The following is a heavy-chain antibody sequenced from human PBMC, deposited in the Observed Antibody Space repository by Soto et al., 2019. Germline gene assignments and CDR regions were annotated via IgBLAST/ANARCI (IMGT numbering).Heavy chain of an antibody. CDR3: AINADY. CDR1: GGSVSRYY. D-gene: IGHD2-2*01. J-gene: IGHJ4*02. Sequence: SETLSLTCTVSGGSVSRYYWSWIRQPAGKGLEWIGRIYTSGSTNYNPSLKSRVTMSVDTSKNQFSLKLSSVTAADTAVHYCAINADYWGQGTPVPVSP. V-gene: IGHV4-4*07. CDR2: IYTSGST.